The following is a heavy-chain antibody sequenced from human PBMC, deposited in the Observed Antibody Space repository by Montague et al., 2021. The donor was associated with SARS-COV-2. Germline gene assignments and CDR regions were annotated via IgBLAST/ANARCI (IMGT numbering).Heavy chain of an antibody. Sequence: SLRLSCAASGFTFSHYAMNWVRQAPGKGLEWVAFVSYDGDNKFYAESVKGRFSIPRDKAKNTLNLEVHSLRPDDTAVYYCARGRGPETGYHFDYWGQGTLVTVSS. CDR2: VSYDGDNK. J-gene: IGHJ4*02. CDR3: ARGRGPETGYHFDY. V-gene: IGHV3-30-3*01. D-gene: IGHD3-9*01. CDR1: GFTFSHYA.